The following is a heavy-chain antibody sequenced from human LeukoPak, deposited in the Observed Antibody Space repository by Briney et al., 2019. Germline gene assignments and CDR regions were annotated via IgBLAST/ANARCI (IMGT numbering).Heavy chain of an antibody. CDR1: GFSLSAYW. CDR3: ARATFYTAFFDY. V-gene: IGHV3-11*04. CDR2: ISSSGSTI. D-gene: IGHD2/OR15-2a*01. Sequence: PGGSLRLSCAASGFSLSAYWMTWVRQAPGKGLEWVSYISSSGSTIYYADSVKGRFTISRDNAKNSLYLQMNSLRAEDTAVYYCARATFYTAFFDYWGQGTLVTVSS. J-gene: IGHJ4*02.